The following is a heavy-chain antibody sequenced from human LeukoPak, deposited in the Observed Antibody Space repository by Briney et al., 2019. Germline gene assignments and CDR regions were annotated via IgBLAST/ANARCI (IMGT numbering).Heavy chain of an antibody. CDR2: IYHSGST. Sequence: SETLSLTCTVSGGSISSGSYYWGWIRQPPGKGLEWIGSIYHSGSTYYNPSLKSRVTISVDTSKNQFSLKLSSVTAADTAVYYCASYPRTYYYYMDVWGKGTTVTVSS. CDR1: GGSISSGSYY. V-gene: IGHV4-39*07. CDR3: ASYPRTYYYYMDV. J-gene: IGHJ6*03.